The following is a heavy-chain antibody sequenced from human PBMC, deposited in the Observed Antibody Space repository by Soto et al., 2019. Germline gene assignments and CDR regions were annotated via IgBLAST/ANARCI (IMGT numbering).Heavy chain of an antibody. CDR3: ASGGVSAWHT. V-gene: IGHV4-4*02. Sequence: QLQESGPGLVKPSGTLSLTCAVSGGSVSGDSWLSLLRQTPGKGLEGIGEIFRTGTTNYNPSLKSRVTTSTDTAKNPLSLKLPSVTAAVTVIYFCASGGVSAWHTWCQGTLVTVSS. CDR2: IFRTGTT. CDR1: GGSVSGDSW. J-gene: IGHJ5*02. D-gene: IGHD2-8*01.